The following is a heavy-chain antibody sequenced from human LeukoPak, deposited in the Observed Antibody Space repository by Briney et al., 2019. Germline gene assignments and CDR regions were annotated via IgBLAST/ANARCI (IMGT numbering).Heavy chain of an antibody. CDR3: ARHPTTAGRSYYYYYMDV. Sequence: SETLSLTCAVCGYSISSGYYWGWIRQPPGKGLEWIGSIYHSGSTYYNPSLKSRVTISVDTSKNQFSLKLSSVTAADTAVYYCARHPTTAGRSYYYYYMDVWGKGTTVTVSS. CDR1: GYSISSGYY. J-gene: IGHJ6*03. V-gene: IGHV4-38-2*01. CDR2: IYHSGST. D-gene: IGHD1-14*01.